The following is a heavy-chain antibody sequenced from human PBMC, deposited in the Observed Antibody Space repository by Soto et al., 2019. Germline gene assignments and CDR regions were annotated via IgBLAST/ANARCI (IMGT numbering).Heavy chain of an antibody. CDR3: ARDRCSSTSCSANFDY. V-gene: IGHV1-69*04. CDR1: GGTFSSYT. CDR2: IIPILGIA. D-gene: IGHD2-2*01. Sequence: ASVKVSCKASGGTFSSYTISWVRQAPGQGLEWMGRIIPILGIANYAQKFQGRVTITADKSTSTAYMELSSLRSEDTAVYYCARDRCSSTSCSANFDYWGQGTLVTVSS. J-gene: IGHJ4*02.